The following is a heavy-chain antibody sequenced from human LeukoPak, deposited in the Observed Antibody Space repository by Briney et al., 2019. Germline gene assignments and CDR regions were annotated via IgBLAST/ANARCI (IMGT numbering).Heavy chain of an antibody. J-gene: IGHJ6*03. Sequence: PGGSLRLSCAASGFTFSNAWMSWVRQAPGKGLEWVGRIKSKTDGGTTDYAAPVKGRFTISRDDSKNTLYLQMNSLKTGDTAVYYCTTVIVGYNYYMDVWGKGTTVTVSS. CDR1: GFTFSNAW. CDR3: TTVIVGYNYYMDV. D-gene: IGHD2-21*01. V-gene: IGHV3-15*01. CDR2: IKSKTDGGTT.